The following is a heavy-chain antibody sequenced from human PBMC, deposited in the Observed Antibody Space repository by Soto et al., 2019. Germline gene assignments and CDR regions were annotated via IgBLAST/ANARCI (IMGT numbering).Heavy chain of an antibody. Sequence: HPGGSLRLSCAASGFTFSSYAMSWVRQAPGKGMEWVSAIGGSGSSANYADSVKGRFTVPRDDSKSTLYLQMSGLRVDDTALYYCAKDAVAYNGEWDWFDLWGQGTLVTAPQ. CDR2: IGGSGSSA. D-gene: IGHD3-10*01. J-gene: IGHJ5*02. CDR1: GFTFSSYA. CDR3: AKDAVAYNGEWDWFDL. V-gene: IGHV3-23*01.